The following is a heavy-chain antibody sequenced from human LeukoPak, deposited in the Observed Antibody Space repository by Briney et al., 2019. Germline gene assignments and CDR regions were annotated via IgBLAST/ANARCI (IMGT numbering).Heavy chain of an antibody. CDR3: VRASRELLRDY. V-gene: IGHV3-7*01. CDR1: GFRFSSYW. J-gene: IGHJ4*02. Sequence: GGSLRLSCAASGFRFSSYWMTWVRQAPGKGLEWVANIKPDGSEEYYVDSVKGRFTIPRVNAKNLLYLQMNSLRAEDTAVYYCVRASRELLRDYWGQGTLVTVSS. CDR2: IKPDGSEE. D-gene: IGHD1-26*01.